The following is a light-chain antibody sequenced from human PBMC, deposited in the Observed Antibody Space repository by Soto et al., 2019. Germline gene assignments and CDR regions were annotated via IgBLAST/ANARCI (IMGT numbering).Light chain of an antibody. CDR2: RNN. CDR3: AAWDDSLSGYV. J-gene: IGLJ1*01. CDR1: SSNIGSNY. Sequence: QSDLKRVASGYSAPLRGGTITSSGSSSNIGSNYVYWYQQLPGTAPKLLIYRNNQRPSGVPDRFSGSKSGTSASLAISGLRSEDEADYYCAAWDDSLSGYVFGTGTKVTV. V-gene: IGLV1-47*01.